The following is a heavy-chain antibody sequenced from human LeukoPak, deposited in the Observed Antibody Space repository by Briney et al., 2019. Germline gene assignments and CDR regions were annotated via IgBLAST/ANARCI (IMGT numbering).Heavy chain of an antibody. D-gene: IGHD1-26*01. CDR3: ERGRVRSGGRERGHYFDY. J-gene: IGHJ4*02. Sequence: PGGSLRLSCETTGFAFSTYVMVWVRQAPGKGLEWVALIWYGDDIAYYADCVKGRFTIYRDNSKNALYLQMNSLRGEDTAVYYCERGRVRSGGRERGHYFDYWGQGTLVTVSS. CDR1: GFAFSTYV. CDR2: IWYGDDIA. V-gene: IGHV3-33*01.